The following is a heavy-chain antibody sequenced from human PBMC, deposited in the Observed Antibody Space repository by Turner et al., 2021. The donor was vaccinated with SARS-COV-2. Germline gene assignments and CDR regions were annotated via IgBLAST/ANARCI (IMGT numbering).Heavy chain of an antibody. D-gene: IGHD3-10*01. CDR1: GFTFSSYG. J-gene: IGHJ3*02. V-gene: IGHV3-33*01. CDR2: IRNDGSNK. CDR3: ARAHYYGSGRGAFDI. Sequence: QVQLVESGGGVVQPGRSLRLSCAASGFTFSSYGMHWVRQAPGKGLEWVAVIRNDGSNKDYADSVKGRFTISRDNSKNTLYLQMNSLRAEDTAVYYCARAHYYGSGRGAFDIWGQGTMVTISS.